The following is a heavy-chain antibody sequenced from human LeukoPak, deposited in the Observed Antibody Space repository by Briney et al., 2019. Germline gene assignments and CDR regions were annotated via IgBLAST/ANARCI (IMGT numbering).Heavy chain of an antibody. CDR2: IYPGDSDT. V-gene: IGHV5-51*01. D-gene: IGHD2-15*01. CDR1: GYSFTSYW. Sequence: GESLKISCKGSGYSFTSYWIGWVRQMPGKGLEWMGIIYPGDSDTRYSPSFQGQVTISADKSISTAYLQWSSLNASDTAMYYCARGPLGYCSGGSCYGYNYWGQGTLVTVSS. J-gene: IGHJ4*02. CDR3: ARGPLGYCSGGSCYGYNY.